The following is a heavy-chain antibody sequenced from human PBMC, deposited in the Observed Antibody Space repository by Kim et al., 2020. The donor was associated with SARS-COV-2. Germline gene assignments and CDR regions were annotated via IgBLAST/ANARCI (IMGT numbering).Heavy chain of an antibody. J-gene: IGHJ4*02. Sequence: ANYAQKFQGRVTITADESTSTAYMELSSLRSEDTAVYYCARIEAGDYFDYWGQGTLVTVSS. V-gene: IGHV1-69*01. D-gene: IGHD6-19*01. CDR2: A. CDR3: ARIEAGDYFDY.